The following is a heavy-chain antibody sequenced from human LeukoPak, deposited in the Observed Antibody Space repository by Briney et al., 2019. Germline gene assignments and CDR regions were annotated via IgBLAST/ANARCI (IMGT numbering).Heavy chain of an antibody. V-gene: IGHV4-34*01. CDR2: INHSGNT. Sequence: ASETLSLTCAVYVGSFSGYYWSWIRQPPGKGLEWIGEINHSGNTNYNASLKSRVTISVGTSKNQFSLKLTSVTAADTAVYYCARQFGVPAAIIDYWGQGTLVTVSS. CDR1: VGSFSGYY. CDR3: ARQFGVPAAIIDY. J-gene: IGHJ4*02. D-gene: IGHD2-2*01.